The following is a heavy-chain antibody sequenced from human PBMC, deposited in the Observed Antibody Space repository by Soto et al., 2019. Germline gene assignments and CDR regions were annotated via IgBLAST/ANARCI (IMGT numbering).Heavy chain of an antibody. CDR2: IYPGDSDT. J-gene: IGHJ5*02. Sequence: ESMKNSGKGSGYSFSNYWIGWVRQMPGNGLEWMGIIYPGDSDTRYSPSFQGQVTISADKSITTAYLQWSSLKASDTAIYYCARCAYSGSLNWFDPWGQGTLVT. D-gene: IGHD1-26*01. CDR1: GYSFSNYW. V-gene: IGHV5-51*01. CDR3: ARCAYSGSLNWFDP.